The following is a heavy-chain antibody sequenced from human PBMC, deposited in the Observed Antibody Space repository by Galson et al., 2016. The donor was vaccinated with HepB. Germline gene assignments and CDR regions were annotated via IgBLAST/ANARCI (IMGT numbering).Heavy chain of an antibody. J-gene: IGHJ5*02. V-gene: IGHV6-1*01. Sequence: CAISGDSVSSARVSWNWIRQSPSRGLEWLGRTYFRSRWYNDYASSLKSRISITADTSKNHFSLHLNSVTPDDTALYYCTSGTNDFDDSRGNWFDPWGQGTLVTVSS. D-gene: IGHD4-17*01. CDR3: TSGTNDFDDSRGNWFDP. CDR1: GDSVSSARVS. CDR2: TYFRSRWYN.